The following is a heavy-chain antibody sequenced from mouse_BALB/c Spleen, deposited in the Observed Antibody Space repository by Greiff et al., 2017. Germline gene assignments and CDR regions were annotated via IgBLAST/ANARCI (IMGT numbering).Heavy chain of an antibody. CDR2: ISYSGST. CDR3: ARKLGNGGAMDY. CDR1: GYSITSDYA. D-gene: IGHD1-1*02. J-gene: IGHJ4*01. V-gene: IGHV3-2*02. Sequence: ESGPGLVKPSQSLSLTCTVTGYSITSDYAWNWIRQFPGNKLEWMGYISYSGSTSYNPSLKSRISITRDTSKNQFFLQLNSVTTEDTATYYCARKLGNGGAMDYWGQGTSVTVSS.